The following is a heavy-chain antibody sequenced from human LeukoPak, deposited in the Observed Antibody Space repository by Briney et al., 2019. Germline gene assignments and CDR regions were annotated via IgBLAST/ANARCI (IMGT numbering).Heavy chain of an antibody. CDR1: GFNLSDFY. CDR2: ISLSGSTI. CDR3: AREASCSSTTCYFDY. V-gene: IGHV3-11*01. Sequence: GGSLRLSCAASGFNLSDFYMSWIRQAPGEGLEWLSSISLSGSTITYAASVKGRVTVSRDNAKNSVVLHILSLRADDTAVYYCAREASCSSTTCYFDYWGQGTLVTVSS. J-gene: IGHJ4*02. D-gene: IGHD2-2*01.